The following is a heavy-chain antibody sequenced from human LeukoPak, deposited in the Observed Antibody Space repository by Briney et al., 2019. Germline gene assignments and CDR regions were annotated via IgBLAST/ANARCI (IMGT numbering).Heavy chain of an antibody. V-gene: IGHV5-51*01. CDR3: ARLVRCSGIYFMD. J-gene: IGHJ4*02. CDR1: GYRFTSYW. D-gene: IGHD3-10*02. Sequence: GAAPQTSFKGSGYRFTSYWIGWGRRRPGKGGGWMGIIYPADSATSYSPSFPVHVTISADKSIITSYLQWSSLKASDTAMYYCARLVRCSGIYFMDWGQGTLVTVSS. CDR2: IYPADSAT.